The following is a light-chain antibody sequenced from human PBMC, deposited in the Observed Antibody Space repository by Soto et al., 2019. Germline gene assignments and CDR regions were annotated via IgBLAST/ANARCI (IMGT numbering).Light chain of an antibody. V-gene: IGLV1-51*01. CDR1: SSNIGNNF. CDR2: DNN. J-gene: IGLJ3*02. CDR3: GTWDSSLIAWV. Sequence: QSVLTQPPSVSAAPGQKVTISCSGSSSNIGNNFVSWYQQLPGTAPKLLIYDNNKRPSGIPDRFSGSKSGTSGTLGITGLHTGDEADYYCGTWDSSLIAWVFGGGTKATVL.